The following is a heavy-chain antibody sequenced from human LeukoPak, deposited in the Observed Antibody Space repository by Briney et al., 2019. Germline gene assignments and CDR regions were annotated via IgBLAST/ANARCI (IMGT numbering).Heavy chain of an antibody. V-gene: IGHV3-30*04. CDR2: ISYDGSNK. Sequence: PGGSLRLSCAASGFTFSSYAMSWVRQAPGKGLEWVAVISYDGSNKYYADSVKGRFTISRDNSKNTLYLQMNSLRAEDTAVYYCARGPQYDISGYYAFGFDPWGQGTLVTVSS. CDR3: ARGPQYDISGYYAFGFDP. CDR1: GFTFSSYA. D-gene: IGHD3-22*01. J-gene: IGHJ5*02.